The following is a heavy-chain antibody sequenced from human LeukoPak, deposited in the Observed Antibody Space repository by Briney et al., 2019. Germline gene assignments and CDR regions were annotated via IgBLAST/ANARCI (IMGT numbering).Heavy chain of an antibody. CDR1: GFTFSTYA. CDR3: ARDGAPTYAHSSGYHY. D-gene: IGHD3-22*01. CDR2: TSGNGGST. Sequence: GGSLRLSCAASGFTFSTYAVEWVRQAPGEGLGWGSATSGNGGSTYYTDSVKGRFTISRDTSKNTLSLHMNSLRVEDTAVYYCARDGAPTYAHSSGYHYWGQGTLVTVSS. V-gene: IGHV3-23*01. J-gene: IGHJ4*02.